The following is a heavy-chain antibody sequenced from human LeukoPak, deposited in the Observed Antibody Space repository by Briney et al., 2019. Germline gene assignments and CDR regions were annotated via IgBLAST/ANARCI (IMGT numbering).Heavy chain of an antibody. J-gene: IGHJ4*02. CDR3: KRDPAYELLYSFDY. D-gene: IGHD3-10*01. CDR1: GFTVSSNS. Sequence: GGSLRLSCTVSGFTVSSNSMSWVRQAPGKGLDWVSFIYSDNTHYSDSVKGRFTISRDNSRNTLYLQLNSPKTEDTAVYFFKRDPAYELLYSFDYWGPGTPVTVSS. V-gene: IGHV3-66*03. CDR2: IYSDNT.